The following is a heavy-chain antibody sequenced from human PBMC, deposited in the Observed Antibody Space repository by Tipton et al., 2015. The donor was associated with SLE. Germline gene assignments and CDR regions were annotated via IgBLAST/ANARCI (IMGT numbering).Heavy chain of an antibody. J-gene: IGHJ4*02. Sequence: GLVKPSETLSLTCTVSGGSISSSSYHWGWVRQPPGKGLEWIGNVYYSGSTYYSASLRSRVTISLDRSKNHFSLTLNSVTAADTAVYYCAKTTGYSNDWPYLYHWGQGTLVTVSS. CDR2: VYYSGST. V-gene: IGHV4-39*07. CDR3: AKTTGYSNDWPYLYH. CDR1: GGSISSSSYH. D-gene: IGHD6-19*01.